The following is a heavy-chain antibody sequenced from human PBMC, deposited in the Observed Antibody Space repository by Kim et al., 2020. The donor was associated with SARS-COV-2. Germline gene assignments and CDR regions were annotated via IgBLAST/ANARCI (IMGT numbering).Heavy chain of an antibody. Sequence: SETLSLTCTVSGGSISSAGDYWSWIRQAPGKGLEWIGYIYSSGHTYYSPSLQSRVVISIDTSKNQFSLDLTSVTAADTAVYYCAGRSAGAYFDYWGQGALVTVSS. D-gene: IGHD2-21*01. CDR3: AGRSAGAYFDY. CDR2: IYSSGHT. V-gene: IGHV4-31*03. CDR1: GGSISSAGDY. J-gene: IGHJ4*02.